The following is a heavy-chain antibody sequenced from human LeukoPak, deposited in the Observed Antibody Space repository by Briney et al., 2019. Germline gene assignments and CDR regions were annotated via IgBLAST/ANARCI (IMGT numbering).Heavy chain of an antibody. J-gene: IGHJ6*03. CDR3: AREFSAYGSGSYYNVYYYYYYMDV. CDR2: IYTSGST. D-gene: IGHD3-10*01. V-gene: IGHV4-61*02. Sequence: SQTLSLTCTVSGGSISSGSYYWSWIRQPAGKGLEWIGRIYTSGSTNYNPSLKSRVTISVDPSKNQFSLKPSSVTAADTAVYYCAREFSAYGSGSYYNVYYYYYYMDVWGKGTTVTVSS. CDR1: GGSISSGSYY.